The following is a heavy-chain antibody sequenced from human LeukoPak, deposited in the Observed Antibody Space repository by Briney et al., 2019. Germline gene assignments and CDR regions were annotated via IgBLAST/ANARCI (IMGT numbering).Heavy chain of an antibody. CDR3: ARGGVPHAFDI. D-gene: IGHD2-8*01. Sequence: SETLSLTCTVSGGSISSGSYYWSWIRQPAGKGLEWIGRIYTSGSTNYNPSLKSRVTISVDTSKNQFSLKLSSVTAADTAVYYCARGGVPHAFDIWGQGTMVTVSS. V-gene: IGHV4-61*02. CDR1: GGSISSGSYY. CDR2: IYTSGST. J-gene: IGHJ3*02.